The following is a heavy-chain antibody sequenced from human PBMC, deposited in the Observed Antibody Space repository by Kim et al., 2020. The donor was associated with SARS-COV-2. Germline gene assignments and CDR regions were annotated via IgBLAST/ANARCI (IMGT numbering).Heavy chain of an antibody. CDR2: TYYRSTWSN. Sequence: SQTLSLTCAISGDSVPSSSSAWSWIRQSPSRGLEWLGRTYYRSTWSNEYALSVRTRIAINPDTSKNQFSLHLNSVTLEDTAVYYCARGPIQGKGWYLSGFDTWGQGTLVTVSS. V-gene: IGHV6-1*01. J-gene: IGHJ4*02. D-gene: IGHD6-19*01. CDR3: ARGPIQGKGWYLSGFDT. CDR1: GDSVPSSSSA.